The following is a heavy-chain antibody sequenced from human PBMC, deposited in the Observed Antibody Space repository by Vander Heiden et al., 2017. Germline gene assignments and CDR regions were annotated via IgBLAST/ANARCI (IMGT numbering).Heavy chain of an antibody. CDR1: GGSFSGYY. CDR3: ARTLDSSGYFYYFDY. Sequence: QVQLQQWGAGLLKPSETLSLTCAVYGGSFSGYYWSWIRQPPGKGLEWIGEINHSGSTNYNPSLKSRVTISVDTSKNQFFLKLSSVTAADTAVYYCARTLDSSGYFYYFDYWGQGTLVTVSS. CDR2: INHSGST. J-gene: IGHJ4*02. V-gene: IGHV4-34*01. D-gene: IGHD3-22*01.